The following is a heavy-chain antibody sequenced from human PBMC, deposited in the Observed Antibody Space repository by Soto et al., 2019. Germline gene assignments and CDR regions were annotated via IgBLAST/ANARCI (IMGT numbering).Heavy chain of an antibody. J-gene: IGHJ4*02. CDR1: GDSISSYY. CDR3: ARVKLGERWLQPFDY. CDR2: IYYSGST. V-gene: IGHV4-59*01. D-gene: IGHD3-10*01. Sequence: QVQLQESGPGLVKPSETLSLICNVSGDSISSYYWSWIRQPPGKGLEWIGYIYYSGSTNYNPSLKSRVTISADTSKSQFSLKLSSVTAADTAVYYCARVKLGERWLQPFDYWGQGTLVTVSS.